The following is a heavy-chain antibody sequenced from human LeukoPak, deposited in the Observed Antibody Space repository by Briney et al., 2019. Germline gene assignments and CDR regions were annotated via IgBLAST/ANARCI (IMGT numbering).Heavy chain of an antibody. D-gene: IGHD6-6*01. J-gene: IGHJ3*02. CDR2: ISSSGSTI. Sequence: PGGSLRLSCAASGFTFSDYYMSWIRQAPGKGLERVSYISSSGSTIYYATTVHGRFTISRDNAKSSLYLQMDSLRAEDTAVYYCARGGIITSSAFEIWGQGAMATVSS. V-gene: IGHV3-11*04. CDR1: GFTFSDYY. CDR3: ARGGIITSSAFEI.